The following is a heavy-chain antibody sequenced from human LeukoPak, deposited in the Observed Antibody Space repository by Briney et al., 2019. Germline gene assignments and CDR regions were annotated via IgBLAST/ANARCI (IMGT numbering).Heavy chain of an antibody. CDR1: GYSISSGYY. D-gene: IGHD3-10*01. J-gene: IGHJ6*03. Sequence: SETLSLTCAVSGYSISSGYYWGWVRRPPGKGLESIGSIFLTGSTYYNPSVKSRFTISLDTSKNQLSLKLSSVPAADTAVYYCARHHSHYYGSGRYYDDYYYRDVWGKGTTVTVSS. CDR2: IFLTGST. CDR3: ARHHSHYYGSGRYYDDYYYRDV. V-gene: IGHV4-38-2*01.